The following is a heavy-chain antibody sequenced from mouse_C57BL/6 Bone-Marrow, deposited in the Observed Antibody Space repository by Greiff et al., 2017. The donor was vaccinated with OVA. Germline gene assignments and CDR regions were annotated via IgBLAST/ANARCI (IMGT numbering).Heavy chain of an antibody. D-gene: IGHD2-2*01. Sequence: VQLQQSGAELVRPGTSVKMSCKASGYTFTNYWIGWAKQRPGHGLEWIGDIYPGGGYTNYNEKFKGKATLTADKSSSTAYMQFSSLTSEDSAIYYCARWRGYDGYYYAMDYWGQGTSVTVAS. CDR3: ARWRGYDGYYYAMDY. CDR1: GYTFTNYW. V-gene: IGHV1-63*01. J-gene: IGHJ4*01. CDR2: IYPGGGYT.